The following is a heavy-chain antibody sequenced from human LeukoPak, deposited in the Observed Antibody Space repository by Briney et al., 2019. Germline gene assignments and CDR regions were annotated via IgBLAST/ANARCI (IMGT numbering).Heavy chain of an antibody. CDR3: ASLAYYDILTGPTQTDY. D-gene: IGHD3-9*01. CDR2: INHSGST. Sequence: SETLSLTCTVSGGSISSYYWSWIRQPPGKGLEWIGEINHSGSTNYNPSLKSRVTISVDTSKNQFSLKLSSVTAADTAVYYCASLAYYDILTGPTQTDYWGQGTLVTVSS. J-gene: IGHJ4*02. CDR1: GGSISSYY. V-gene: IGHV4-34*01.